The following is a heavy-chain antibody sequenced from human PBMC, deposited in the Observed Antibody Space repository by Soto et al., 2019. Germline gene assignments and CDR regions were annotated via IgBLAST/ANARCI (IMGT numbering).Heavy chain of an antibody. V-gene: IGHV4-34*01. J-gene: IGHJ4*02. Sequence: SETLSLTCAVYGGSFSGYYWSWIRQPPGKGLEWIGEINHSGSTNYNPSLKSRVTISVDTSKNQFSLKLSSVTAADTAVYYCARGVLRYFDWLFTPLIDYWGQGTLVTVSS. CDR2: INHSGST. CDR1: GGSFSGYY. CDR3: ARGVLRYFDWLFTPLIDY. D-gene: IGHD3-9*01.